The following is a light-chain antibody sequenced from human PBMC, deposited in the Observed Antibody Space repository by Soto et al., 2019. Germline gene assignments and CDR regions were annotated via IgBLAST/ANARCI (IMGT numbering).Light chain of an antibody. CDR1: SNDVGNYDL. CDR3: CSYAGVAASYV. Sequence: QSVLTQPASVSASPGQSVTISCTGTSNDVGNYDLVSWYQQHPGKAPQLMIYEVTKRPSGVTDRFSGSKSDNTASLTISGLQAEDEAVYYGCSYAGVAASYVFGTGTKVTVL. V-gene: IGLV2-23*02. CDR2: EVT. J-gene: IGLJ1*01.